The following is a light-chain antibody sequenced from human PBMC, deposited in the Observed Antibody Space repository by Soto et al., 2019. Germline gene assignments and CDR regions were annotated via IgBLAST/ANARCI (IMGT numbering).Light chain of an antibody. CDR1: QSISTY. CDR2: AAS. V-gene: IGKV1-39*01. CDR3: QQSYSPPPLT. Sequence: DNQMTQSPSSLSASVGDRVTITCRASQSISTYLHCYQQKAGKAPNLLIYAASTLQSGVPSRFSGSGSGTHFSLTINNLQPDDSATYYCQQSYSPPPLTFGQGTRLEIK. J-gene: IGKJ5*01.